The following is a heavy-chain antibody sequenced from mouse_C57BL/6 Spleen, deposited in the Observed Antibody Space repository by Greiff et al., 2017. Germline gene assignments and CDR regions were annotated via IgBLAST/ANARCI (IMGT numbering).Heavy chain of an antibody. Sequence: QVHVKQSGPGLVQPSQSLSITCTVSGFSLTSYGVHWVRQSPGKGLEWLGVIWSGGSTDYNAAFISRLSISKDNSKSQVFFKMNSLQAGDTAIYYCARNFDYPYWYFDVWGTGTTVTVSS. D-gene: IGHD2-4*01. CDR1: GFSLTSYG. CDR2: IWSGGST. J-gene: IGHJ1*03. CDR3: ARNFDYPYWYFDV. V-gene: IGHV2-2*01.